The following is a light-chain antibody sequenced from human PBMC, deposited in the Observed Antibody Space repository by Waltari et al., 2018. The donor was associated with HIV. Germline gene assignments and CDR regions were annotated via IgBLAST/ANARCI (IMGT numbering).Light chain of an antibody. CDR3: ATWDDTPTGHVL. Sequence: QSVLAQPPSVSGTPGQRVTISCSGTTSNIGTNVVNWYQQFPGTAPKLPISSNNQRPSGVPDRFSGFKSGTSASLAINGLQSEDEADYYCATWDDTPTGHVLFGGGTKVTVL. CDR1: TSNIGTNV. CDR2: SNN. V-gene: IGLV1-44*01. J-gene: IGLJ2*01.